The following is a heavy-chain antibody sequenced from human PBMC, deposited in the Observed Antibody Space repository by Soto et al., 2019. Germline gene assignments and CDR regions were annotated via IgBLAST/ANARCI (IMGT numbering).Heavy chain of an antibody. CDR3: ARIGSGVTRGLHY. CDR2: INTDGSST. CDR1: GFTFSSYW. V-gene: IGHV3-74*01. Sequence: EVQLVESGGGLVQPGGSLRLSCAASGFTFSSYWMHWVRQAPGKGLVWISRINTDGSSTSYVDSVQGRFTISRDNGKNTLFLQMNSLRGEDTAVYYCARIGSGVTRGLHYWGQGTLVTVSS. J-gene: IGHJ4*02. D-gene: IGHD2-15*01.